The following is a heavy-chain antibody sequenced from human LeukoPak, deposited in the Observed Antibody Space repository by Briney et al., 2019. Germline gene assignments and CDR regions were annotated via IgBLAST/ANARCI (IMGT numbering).Heavy chain of an antibody. D-gene: IGHD5-12*01. J-gene: IGHJ4*02. CDR1: GFSFRDFW. V-gene: IGHV3-7*01. CDR3: ARFGYSGWNLEY. Sequence: GGSLRLSCAASGFSFRDFWMTWVRQAPGKGLEWVANINQGGSVKYYVDSVKGRFTVSRDDAESSLYVQMNSLRDEDTAVYYCARFGYSGWNLEYWGQGTLVTVSS. CDR2: INQGGSVK.